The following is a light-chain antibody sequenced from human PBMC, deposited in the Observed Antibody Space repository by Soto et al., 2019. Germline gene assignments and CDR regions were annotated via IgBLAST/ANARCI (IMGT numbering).Light chain of an antibody. CDR3: QQYINRWT. J-gene: IGKJ1*01. V-gene: IGKV1-5*03. CDR1: QSISTW. CDR2: KAS. Sequence: DIQMTQSPSTLYASVGDRVTITCRASQSISTWLAWYQQKPGKAPKLLIYKASSLESGVPSRFSGSGSGTEFTLTISSLQPDDSATYFCQQYINRWTCGQGTMMDVK.